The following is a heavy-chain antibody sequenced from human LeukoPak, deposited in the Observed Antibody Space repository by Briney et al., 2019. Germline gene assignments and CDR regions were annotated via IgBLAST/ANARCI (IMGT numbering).Heavy chain of an antibody. Sequence: SETLSLTCTVSGGSISSYYWSWIRQPPGKGLEWIGYIYYSGSTNYNPSLKSRVTISVDTSKNQFSLKLSSVTAADTAVYYCARFGSSWYGMDVWGQGTTVTVSS. CDR1: GGSISSYY. J-gene: IGHJ6*02. V-gene: IGHV4-59*08. CDR3: ARFGSSWYGMDV. D-gene: IGHD6-13*01. CDR2: IYYSGST.